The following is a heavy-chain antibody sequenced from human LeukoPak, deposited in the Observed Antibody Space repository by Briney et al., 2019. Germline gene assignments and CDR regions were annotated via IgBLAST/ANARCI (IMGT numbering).Heavy chain of an antibody. CDR1: GGSTSSYY. V-gene: IGHV4-59*01. CDR3: ARETTPGIAEH. CDR2: IYYSGST. D-gene: IGHD6-13*01. Sequence: ASETLSLTCTVSGGSTSSYYWSWIRQPPGKGLEWIGYIYYSGSTNYNPSLKSRVTISVDTSKNQFSLKLSSVTAADTAVYYCARETTPGIAEHWGQGTLVTVSS. J-gene: IGHJ1*01.